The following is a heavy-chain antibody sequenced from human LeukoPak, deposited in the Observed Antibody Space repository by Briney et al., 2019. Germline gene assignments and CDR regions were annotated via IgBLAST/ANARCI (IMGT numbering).Heavy chain of an antibody. V-gene: IGHV1-69*05. D-gene: IGHD3-9*01. CDR3: ARVNPFDSTGFYFDS. CDR1: GGTFSSYA. CDR2: IIPIFGTA. J-gene: IGHJ4*02. Sequence: GSSVKVSCKASGGTFSSYAISWVRQAPGQGLEWMGGIIPIFGTANYAQKFQGRVTITTDESTSTAYMELSSLRSEDTAVYYCARVNPFDSTGFYFDSWGQGTLVTVSS.